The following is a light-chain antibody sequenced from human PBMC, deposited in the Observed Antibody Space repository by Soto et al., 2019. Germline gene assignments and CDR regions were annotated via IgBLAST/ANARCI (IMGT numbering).Light chain of an antibody. Sequence: AIQMTQSPSSLSASVGDRVTITCRASQGIGNDLAWYQQKPGKAPKLLIYAASTLQSGVPSRFSGSGSGTDFTLTIINLQPGDLASYYCLQDFHFPLSFGGGTKVEIK. CDR3: LQDFHFPLS. CDR1: QGIGND. V-gene: IGKV1-6*02. J-gene: IGKJ4*01. CDR2: AAS.